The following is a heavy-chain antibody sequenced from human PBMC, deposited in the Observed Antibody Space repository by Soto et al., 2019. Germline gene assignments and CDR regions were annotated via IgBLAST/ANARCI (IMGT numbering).Heavy chain of an antibody. Sequence: ASVKVSCKASGGTFSSYAISWVRQAPGQGLEWMGGIIPIFGTANYAQKFQGRVTITADESTSTAYMELSSLRAEDTAVYYCARDLGDYDFWSGYYTKWSGYGMDVWRQGTTVTVSS. V-gene: IGHV1-69*13. CDR1: GGTFSSYA. D-gene: IGHD3-3*01. J-gene: IGHJ6*02. CDR3: ARDLGDYDFWSGYYTKWSGYGMDV. CDR2: IIPIFGTA.